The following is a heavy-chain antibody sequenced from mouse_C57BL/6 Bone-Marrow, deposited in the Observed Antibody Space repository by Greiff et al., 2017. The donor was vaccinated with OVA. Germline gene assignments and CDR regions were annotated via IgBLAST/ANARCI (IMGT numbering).Heavy chain of an antibody. V-gene: IGHV1-19*01. CDR2: INPYNGGT. D-gene: IGHD3-3*01. CDR1: GYTFTDYY. Sequence: VQLQQSGPVLVKPGASVKMSCKASGYTFTDYYMNWVKQSHGKSLEWIGVINPYNGGTSYNQKFKGKATLTADKSSSTAYMELNSLTSEDSAVYYCARAGPAWFAYWGQGTLVTVSA. CDR3: ARAGPAWFAY. J-gene: IGHJ3*01.